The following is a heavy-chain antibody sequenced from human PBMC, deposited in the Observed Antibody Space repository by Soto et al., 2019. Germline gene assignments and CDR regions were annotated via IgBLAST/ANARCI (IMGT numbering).Heavy chain of an antibody. V-gene: IGHV4-34*01. D-gene: IGHD3-9*01. CDR1: GGSFSGYY. Sequence: SETLSLTCAVYGGSFSGYYWSWIRQPPGKGLEWIGEINHSGSTNYNPSLKSRVTISVDTSKNQFSLKLSSVTAADTAVYYCARGGDYDILTGYPPNWFDPWGQGTLVTVSS. CDR2: INHSGST. J-gene: IGHJ5*02. CDR3: ARGGDYDILTGYPPNWFDP.